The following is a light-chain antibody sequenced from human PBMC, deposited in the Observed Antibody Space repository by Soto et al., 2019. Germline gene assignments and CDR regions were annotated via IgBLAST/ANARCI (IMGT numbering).Light chain of an antibody. Sequence: DIQMTQSPSTLSASMGDRVTISCRASQNIGRWLAWYQQKPGTAPNLLIYHASNLRGGVPSRFSGGGSGTEFTLTISSLQPDDFATYYCQQYSSYPTFGQGTKVDI. CDR3: QQYSSYPT. CDR1: QNIGRW. V-gene: IGKV1-5*01. CDR2: HAS. J-gene: IGKJ1*01.